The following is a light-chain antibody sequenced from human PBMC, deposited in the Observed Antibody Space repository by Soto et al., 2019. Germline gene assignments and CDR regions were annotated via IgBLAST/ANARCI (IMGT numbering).Light chain of an antibody. Sequence: QSVLTQPDSVSVSPGQSITISCTGTSSDVGGYNLVSWYQQHPGKAPKLMIYEVSNRPSGVSNRFSGSKSGNTASLTISGLQAEDEADYYCSSYTSSSNYVFGTGTKVTVL. CDR1: SSDVGGYNL. CDR2: EVS. J-gene: IGLJ1*01. CDR3: SSYTSSSNYV. V-gene: IGLV2-14*01.